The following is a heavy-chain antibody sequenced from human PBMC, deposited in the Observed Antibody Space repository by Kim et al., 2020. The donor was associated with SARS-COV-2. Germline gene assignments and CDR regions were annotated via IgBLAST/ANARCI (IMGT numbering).Heavy chain of an antibody. J-gene: IGHJ6*02. V-gene: IGHV1-18*01. D-gene: IGHD2-2*03. CDR3: ARDPVGYCSSTSCSRYYYGMDV. CDR1: GCTFTSYG. CDR2: ISAYNGNT. Sequence: ASVKVSCKASGCTFTSYGISWVRQAPGQGLEWMGWISAYNGNTNYAQKLQGRVTMTTDTSTSTAYMELRSLRSDDTAVYYCARDPVGYCSSTSCSRYYYGMDVWGQGTTVTVSS.